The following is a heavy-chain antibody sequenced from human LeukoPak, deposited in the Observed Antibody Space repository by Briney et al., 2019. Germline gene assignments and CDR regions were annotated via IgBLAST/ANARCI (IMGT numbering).Heavy chain of an antibody. Sequence: SETLSLTCTVSGGSINNFYWNLIRQPPGKGLEWIGYIYYSGSTNYNPSLKSRVTISVDTSKNQFSLKLSSVTAADTAIYYCARQDYDILTGYRQYDYWGQGTLVTVSS. CDR3: ARQDYDILTGYRQYDY. J-gene: IGHJ4*02. CDR1: GGSINNFY. D-gene: IGHD3-9*01. V-gene: IGHV4-59*08. CDR2: IYYSGST.